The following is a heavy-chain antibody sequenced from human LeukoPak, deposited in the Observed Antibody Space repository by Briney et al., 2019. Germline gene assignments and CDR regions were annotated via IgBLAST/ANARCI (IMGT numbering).Heavy chain of an antibody. J-gene: IGHJ6*03. CDR2: TYYRSKWYN. V-gene: IGHV6-1*01. CDR1: GDSVSSNSAA. D-gene: IGHD3-9*01. CDR3: ARVGDILTGYPYYMDV. Sequence: SQTLSLTCAISGDSVSSNSAAWNWIRQSPSRGLEWLGRTYYRSKWYNDYAVSVKSRITINADTSKNQFSLQLNSVTPEDTAVYYCARVGDILTGYPYYMDVWGKGTTVTISS.